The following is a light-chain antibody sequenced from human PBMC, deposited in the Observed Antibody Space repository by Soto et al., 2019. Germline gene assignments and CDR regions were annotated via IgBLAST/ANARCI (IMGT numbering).Light chain of an antibody. J-gene: IGKJ5*01. Sequence: DIQMTQFPSSLSASVGDRVTITCXASQDISNYLNWYQQKPGKAPKLLIYDASNLETGVPSRFSGSGSGTDFTFTISSLQPEDIATYYCQQYDNLPITFGQGTRLEIK. V-gene: IGKV1-33*01. CDR2: DAS. CDR1: QDISNY. CDR3: QQYDNLPIT.